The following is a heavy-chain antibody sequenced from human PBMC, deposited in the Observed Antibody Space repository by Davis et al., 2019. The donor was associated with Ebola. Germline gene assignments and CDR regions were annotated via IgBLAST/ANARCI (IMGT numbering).Heavy chain of an antibody. V-gene: IGHV3-7*01. J-gene: IGHJ5*02. CDR3: ARERMATITS. CDR2: IKQDGSEK. CDR1: GFTFSSYW. D-gene: IGHD5-24*01. Sequence: GESLKISCAASGFTFSSYWMSWVRPAPGKGLEWVANIKQDGSEKYYVDSVKGRFTISRDNAKNSLYLQMNSLRAEDTAVYYCARERMATITSWGQGTLVTVSS.